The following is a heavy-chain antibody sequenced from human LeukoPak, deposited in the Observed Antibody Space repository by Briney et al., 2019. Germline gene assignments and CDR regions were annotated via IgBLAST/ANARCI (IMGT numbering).Heavy chain of an antibody. V-gene: IGHV3-30*18. CDR3: AKGVEFDY. Sequence: GGSLRLSCAASGFTFSSYGMHWVRQAPGKGLEWVAVISYDGSNKYYADSVKGRFTISRDNPKNTLYLQMNGLRAEDTAVYYCAKGVEFDYWGQGTLVTVSS. J-gene: IGHJ4*02. CDR2: ISYDGSNK. CDR1: GFTFSSYG. D-gene: IGHD3-3*01.